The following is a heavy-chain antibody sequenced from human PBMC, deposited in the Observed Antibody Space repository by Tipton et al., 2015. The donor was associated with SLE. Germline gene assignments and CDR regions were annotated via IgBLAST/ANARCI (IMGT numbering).Heavy chain of an antibody. CDR2: IYPGDSDT. CDR3: ARRSSGTPYFFDY. Sequence: QLVQSGAEVKKPGESLKISCRVSGYTFANFWISWVRQTPGKGLEWMGFIYPGDSDTKYSPSFEGQVTISADKSTSTAYVQWNSLKASDSAVYYCARRSSGTPYFFDYWGQGSLVTVSS. D-gene: IGHD3-22*01. J-gene: IGHJ4*02. V-gene: IGHV5-51*01. CDR1: GYTFANFW.